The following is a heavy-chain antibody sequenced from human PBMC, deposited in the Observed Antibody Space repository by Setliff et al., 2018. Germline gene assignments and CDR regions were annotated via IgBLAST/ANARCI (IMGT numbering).Heavy chain of an antibody. CDR1: GYSISSGHF. D-gene: IGHD3-3*01. Sequence: PSETLSLTCGVSGYSISSGHFWGWIRQPPGKGLEWPGNIFHSGSTYYNPTLNSRVTMSVDTSKNQFSLKVFSVTAADTAVYYCRFWSSYYKNDYWGQGTLVTVSS. CDR2: IFHSGST. V-gene: IGHV4-38-2*01. CDR3: RFWSSYYKNDY. J-gene: IGHJ4*01.